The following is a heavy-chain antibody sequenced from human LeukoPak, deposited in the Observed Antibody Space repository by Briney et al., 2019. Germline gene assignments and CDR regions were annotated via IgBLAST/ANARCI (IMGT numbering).Heavy chain of an antibody. D-gene: IGHD4-23*01. CDR1: GFTFRNYD. Sequence: GGSLRLSCAASGFTFRNYDMSWVRQAPGKGLEWVSAISGSFSGSDYTTYYADSVKGRFTISRDDSTNTLYLQLSGLRVEDTAVFSCARDQGTVVTSQFDYWGLGTLVTVSS. V-gene: IGHV3-23*01. CDR2: ISGSFSGSDYTT. J-gene: IGHJ4*02. CDR3: ARDQGTVVTSQFDY.